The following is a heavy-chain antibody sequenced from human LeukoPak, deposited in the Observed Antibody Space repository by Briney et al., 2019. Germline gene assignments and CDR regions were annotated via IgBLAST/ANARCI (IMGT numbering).Heavy chain of an antibody. J-gene: IGHJ4*02. CDR3: AKDPRRDGYNYHFDY. D-gene: IGHD5-24*01. CDR2: ISGSGGST. V-gene: IGHV3-23*01. CDR1: GFTFSSYA. Sequence: GGSLRLSCAASGFTFSSYAMSWVRQAPGKGLEWVSAISGSGGSTYYADSVKGRFTISRDNSKNTPYLQMNSLRAEDTAVYYCAKDPRRDGYNYHFDYWGQGTLVTVSS.